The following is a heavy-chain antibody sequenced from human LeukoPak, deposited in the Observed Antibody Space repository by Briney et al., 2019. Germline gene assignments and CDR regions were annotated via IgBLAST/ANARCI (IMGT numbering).Heavy chain of an antibody. CDR1: GFTFDEYA. Sequence: GGSLRLSCAASGFTFDEYAMHWVRQTPGKGVEWVGLIMFDGSGIFYADSVKGRFAISRDNFKDSLYLQIHSLRIDDTALYYCAKGTVTELQAWGQGTLVTVSS. CDR2: IMFDGSGI. V-gene: IGHV3-43*01. J-gene: IGHJ5*02. D-gene: IGHD1-7*01. CDR3: AKGTVTELQA.